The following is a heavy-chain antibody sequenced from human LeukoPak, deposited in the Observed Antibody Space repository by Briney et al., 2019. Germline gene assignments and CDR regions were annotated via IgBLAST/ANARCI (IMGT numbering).Heavy chain of an antibody. CDR3: ARDELCSSCSGAFDI. Sequence: SETLSLTCTVSGGSISSYYWSWIRQPPGKGLEWIGYIYYSGSTNCNPSLKSRVTISVDTSKNQFSLKLTSVTAADTAVYYCARDELCSSCSGAFDIWGQGTMVAVSS. D-gene: IGHD2-2*01. J-gene: IGHJ3*02. CDR1: GGSISSYY. V-gene: IGHV4-59*12. CDR2: IYYSGST.